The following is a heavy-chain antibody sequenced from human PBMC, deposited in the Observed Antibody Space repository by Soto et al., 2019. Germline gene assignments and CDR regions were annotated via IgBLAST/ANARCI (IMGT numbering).Heavy chain of an antibody. V-gene: IGHV1-3*01. CDR3: SRVALRITIFGVADKPFDY. Sequence: GASVKVSCKASGYTFTSYAMHWVRQAPGQRLEWMGWINAGNGNTKYSQKFQGRVTITRDTSASTAYMELSSLRSEDTAVYYCSRVALRITIFGVADKPFDYWGQGTLVTVSS. D-gene: IGHD3-3*01. J-gene: IGHJ4*02. CDR1: GYTFTSYA. CDR2: INAGNGNT.